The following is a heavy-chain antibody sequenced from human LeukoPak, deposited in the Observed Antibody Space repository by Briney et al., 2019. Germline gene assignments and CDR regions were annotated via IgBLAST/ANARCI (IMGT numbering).Heavy chain of an antibody. CDR1: GYTVTELS. CDR3: ATNVYSGDAFDI. CDR2: FDPEDGET. V-gene: IGHV1-24*01. D-gene: IGHD1-26*01. J-gene: IGHJ3*02. Sequence: ASVKVSCKVSGYTVTELSMHWVRQAPGKGLEWMGGFDPEDGETIYAQKFQGRVTMTEDTSTDTAYMELSSLRSEDTAVYYCATNVYSGDAFDIWGQGTMVTVSS.